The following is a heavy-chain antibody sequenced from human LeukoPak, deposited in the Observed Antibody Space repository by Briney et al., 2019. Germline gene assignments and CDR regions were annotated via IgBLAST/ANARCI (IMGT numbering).Heavy chain of an antibody. J-gene: IGHJ3*02. CDR1: GGSISSGGYY. D-gene: IGHD4-11*01. CDR2: IYHSGST. Sequence: SETLSLTCTVSGGSISSGGYYWSWIRQPPGKGLEWIGYIYHSGSTYYNPSLKSRVTISVDRSKNQFSPKLSSVTAADTAVYYCATLSTVAEAFDIWGQGTMVTVSS. CDR3: ATLSTVAEAFDI. V-gene: IGHV4-30-2*01.